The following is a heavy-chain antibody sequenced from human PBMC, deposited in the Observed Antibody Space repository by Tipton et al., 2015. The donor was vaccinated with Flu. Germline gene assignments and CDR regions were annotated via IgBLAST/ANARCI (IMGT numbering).Heavy chain of an antibody. Sequence: TLSLTCTVSGGSISSYYWSWIRQPPGKGLEWIGYIYYSGSTNYNSSLKSRVTISVDTSKNQFSLKLSSVTAADTAVYYCAREWTSLPVNWFDPWGQGTLVTVSS. CDR3: AREWTSLPVNWFDP. CDR1: GGSISSYY. V-gene: IGHV4-59*12. J-gene: IGHJ5*02. D-gene: IGHD3/OR15-3a*01. CDR2: IYYSGST.